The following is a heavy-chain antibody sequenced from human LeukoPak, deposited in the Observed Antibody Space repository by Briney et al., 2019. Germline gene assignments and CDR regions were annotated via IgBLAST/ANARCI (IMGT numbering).Heavy chain of an antibody. CDR3: ARHRSYLLRGSGSHYISFGRSLFDP. CDR1: GGSFSGYY. CDR2: ISHSGST. V-gene: IGHV4-34*01. D-gene: IGHD3-10*01. Sequence: SETLSLTCAVYGGSFSGYYWSWIRQPPGKGLEWIGEISHSGSTNYNPSLKSRVTISVDTSKNQFSLKLSSVTAADTAVYYCARHRSYLLRGSGSHYISFGRSLFDPWGQGTLVTVSS. J-gene: IGHJ5*02.